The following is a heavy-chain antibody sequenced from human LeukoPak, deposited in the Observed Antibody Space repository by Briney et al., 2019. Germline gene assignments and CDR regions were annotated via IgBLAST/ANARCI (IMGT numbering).Heavy chain of an antibody. Sequence: GRSLRLSCAASGFTFDDYAMHWVRHAPGKGLVWVSRINSDGSATNYADSVKGRFTISRDNAKNTLYLQMNSLRAEDTAVYYCARDFYGYFDLWGRGTLVTVSS. D-gene: IGHD3-16*01. CDR3: ARDFYGYFDL. V-gene: IGHV3-74*01. J-gene: IGHJ2*01. CDR1: GFTFDDYA. CDR2: INSDGSAT.